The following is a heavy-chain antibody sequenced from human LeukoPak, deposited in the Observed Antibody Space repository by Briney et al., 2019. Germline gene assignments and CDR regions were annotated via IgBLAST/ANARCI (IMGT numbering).Heavy chain of an antibody. CDR2: INHSGST. D-gene: IGHD6-13*01. CDR3: AGGRYSSRWYRGGNFDY. J-gene: IGHJ4*02. Sequence: SETLSLTCAVYGGSFSGYYWSWIRQPPEKGLEWIGEINHSGSTNYNPSLKSRVTISVDTSKNQFSLKLSSVTAADTAVYYCAGGRYSSRWYRGGNFDYWGQGTLVTVSS. V-gene: IGHV4-34*01. CDR1: GGSFSGYY.